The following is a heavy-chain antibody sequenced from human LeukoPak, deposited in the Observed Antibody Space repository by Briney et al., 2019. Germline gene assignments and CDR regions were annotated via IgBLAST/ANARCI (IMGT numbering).Heavy chain of an antibody. CDR2: ISSSSSTI. V-gene: IGHV3-48*02. CDR3: ARNPGACSGGSCYYPFDY. CDR1: GFTFSSYA. J-gene: IGHJ4*02. Sequence: GGSLRLSCAASGFTFSSYAVSWVRQAPGKGLEWVSYISSSSSTIYYADSVKGRFTISRDNAKNSLYLQMNSLRDEDTAVYYCARNPGACSGGSCYYPFDYWGQGTMVTVSS. D-gene: IGHD2-15*01.